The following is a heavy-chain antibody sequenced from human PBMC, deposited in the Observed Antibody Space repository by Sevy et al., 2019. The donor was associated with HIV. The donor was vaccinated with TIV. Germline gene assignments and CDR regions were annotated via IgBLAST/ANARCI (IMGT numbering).Heavy chain of an antibody. D-gene: IGHD5-12*01. Sequence: GGSLRLSCVASRFTFSTYVMHWVRQAPGKGLEWVAVIWHDGNSEYYADSVRGRFTISRDDSKNTLYLQMNSLRAEDPAVYYCASEAGYGTDSRPFDYWGQGTLVTVSS. CDR2: IWHDGNSE. CDR3: ASEAGYGTDSRPFDY. CDR1: RFTFSTYV. V-gene: IGHV3-33*08. J-gene: IGHJ4*02.